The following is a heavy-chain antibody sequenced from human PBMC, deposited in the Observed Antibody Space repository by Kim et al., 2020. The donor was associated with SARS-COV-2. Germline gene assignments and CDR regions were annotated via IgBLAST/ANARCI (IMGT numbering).Heavy chain of an antibody. V-gene: IGHV4-39*07. CDR1: GGSISSSSYY. CDR3: ARDHVTNPTYYYGY. CDR2: IYYSGST. D-gene: IGHD3-10*01. Sequence: SETLSLICTVSGGSISSSSYYWGWIRQPPGKGLEWIGSIYYSGSTYYNPSLKSRVTISVDTSKNQFSLKLSSVTAADTAVYYCARDHVTNPTYYYGYWGQGTLVTVSS. J-gene: IGHJ4*02.